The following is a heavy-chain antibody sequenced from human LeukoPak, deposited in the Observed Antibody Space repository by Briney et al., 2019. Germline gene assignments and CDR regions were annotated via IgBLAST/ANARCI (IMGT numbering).Heavy chain of an antibody. CDR1: GYTFTSHH. CDR2: MNPNSGKT. J-gene: IGHJ4*02. Sequence: ASVKVSCKASGYTFTSHHINWARQAAGQGREWMGWMNPNSGKTVYAQKFQGRVTMTWDTSIDTAYMELSSLRSEATAVYYCARGRPTNVAGIYWGQGTLVTVSS. CDR3: ARGRPTNVAGIY. D-gene: IGHD5-12*01. V-gene: IGHV1-8*01.